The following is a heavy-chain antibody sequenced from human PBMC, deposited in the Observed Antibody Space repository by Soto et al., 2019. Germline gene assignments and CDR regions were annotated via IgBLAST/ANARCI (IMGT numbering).Heavy chain of an antibody. J-gene: IGHJ4*01. CDR2: IFYSGST. CDR1: GGSLSSSNW. CDR3: VHHGGEPNYHDF. V-gene: IGHV4-4*02. D-gene: IGHD4-17*01. Sequence: QVQLQESGPGLVNPSGTLSLTCAVSGGSLSSSNWCRWVRQPPGKALEWLGEIFYSGSTKYNQSLNSRVTISADQSKIDMCLMLSSVTAADTAVYYCVHHGGEPNYHDFWGQGILVTVSS.